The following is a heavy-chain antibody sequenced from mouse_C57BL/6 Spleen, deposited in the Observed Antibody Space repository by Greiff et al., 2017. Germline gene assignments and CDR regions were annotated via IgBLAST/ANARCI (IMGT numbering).Heavy chain of an antibody. D-gene: IGHD1-1*01. CDR3: ARSPYGAMDY. CDR2: ISSGSSTI. V-gene: IGHV5-17*01. Sequence: EVMLVESGGGLVKPGGSLKLSCAASGFTFSDYGMHWVRQAPEKGLEWVAYISSGSSTIYYADTVKGRFTISRDNAKNTLFLQMTSLRSEDTAMYYCARSPYGAMDYWGQGTSVTVSS. J-gene: IGHJ4*01. CDR1: GFTFSDYG.